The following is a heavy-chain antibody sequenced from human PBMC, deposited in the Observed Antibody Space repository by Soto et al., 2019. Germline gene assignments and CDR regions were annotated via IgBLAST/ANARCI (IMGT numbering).Heavy chain of an antibody. CDR1: GGSFSGYY. CDR2: INHSGST. CDR3: ARGLSGRYSGSYRLNYYYHGMDV. D-gene: IGHD1-26*01. J-gene: IGHJ6*02. Sequence: SETLSLTCAVYGGSFSGYYWSWIRQPPGKGLEWIGEINHSGSTNYNPSLKSRVTISVDTSKNQFSLKLSSVTAADTAVYYCARGLSGRYSGSYRLNYYYHGMDVWGQGTTVTVSS. V-gene: IGHV4-34*01.